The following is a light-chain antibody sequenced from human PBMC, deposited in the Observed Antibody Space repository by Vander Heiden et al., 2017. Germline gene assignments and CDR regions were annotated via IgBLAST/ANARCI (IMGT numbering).Light chain of an antibody. CDR1: SSNIGSNT. J-gene: IGLJ1*01. Sequence: PGQRVTISCSGSSSNIGSNTVNWYQQLPGTAPKLLIYSNKQRPSGVPDRFSGSKSGTSASLAISGLQSEDEADYYCEAWDDSLNGYVFGTGTKVTVL. CDR2: SNK. V-gene: IGLV1-44*01. CDR3: EAWDDSLNGYV.